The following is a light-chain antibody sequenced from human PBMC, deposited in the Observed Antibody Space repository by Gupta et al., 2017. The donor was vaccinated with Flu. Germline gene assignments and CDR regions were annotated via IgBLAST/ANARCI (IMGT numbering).Light chain of an antibody. Sequence: SFVLTQSPSVSAAPGKTATITCGGNDIGTKSVHWYQQKPGLAPLLVVNYDIDRPSGIPARFSCATNWNTATPITSSVEDGDEADDYWYVADNNSEQRYVFGTGTKVTVL. J-gene: IGLJ1*01. CDR2: YDI. CDR1: DIGTKS. CDR3: YVADNNSEQRYV. V-gene: IGLV3-21*03.